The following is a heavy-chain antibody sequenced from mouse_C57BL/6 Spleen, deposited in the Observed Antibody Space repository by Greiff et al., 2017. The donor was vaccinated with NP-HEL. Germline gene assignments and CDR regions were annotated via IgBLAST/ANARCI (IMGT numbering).Heavy chain of an antibody. CDR3: ARLGFYYYAMDY. Sequence: QVQLQQPGAELVKPGASVKLSCKASGYTFTSYWMHWVKQRPGQGLEWIGMIHPNSGSTNYNEKFKSKATLTVDKSSSTAYMQLSSLTSEDSAVYYCARLGFYYYAMDYWGQGTSVTVSS. J-gene: IGHJ4*01. CDR2: IHPNSGST. D-gene: IGHD3-1*01. V-gene: IGHV1-64*01. CDR1: GYTFTSYW.